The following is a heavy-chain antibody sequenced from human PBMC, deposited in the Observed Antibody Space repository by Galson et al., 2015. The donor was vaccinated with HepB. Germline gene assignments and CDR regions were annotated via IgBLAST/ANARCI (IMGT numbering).Heavy chain of an antibody. Sequence: SLRLSCAASGFTFSDYYMSWIRQAPGKGLEWVSYISSSGSTIYYADSVKGRFTISRDNAKNSLYLQMNSLRAEDTAVYYCAREVTMIVAEGNAFDIWGQGTMVTVSS. J-gene: IGHJ3*02. CDR1: GFTFSDYY. CDR3: AREVTMIVAEGNAFDI. V-gene: IGHV3-11*01. CDR2: ISSSGSTI. D-gene: IGHD3-22*01.